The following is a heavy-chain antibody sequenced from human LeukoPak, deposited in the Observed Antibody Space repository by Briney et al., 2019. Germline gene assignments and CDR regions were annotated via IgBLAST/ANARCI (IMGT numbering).Heavy chain of an antibody. J-gene: IGHJ4*02. D-gene: IGHD3-3*01. V-gene: IGHV3-7*01. CDR1: GFTFSSYS. CDR2: IKQDGSEK. CDR3: AREAYYDFWSGAGPTKYYFDY. Sequence: GGSLRLSCAASGFTFSSYSMNWVRQAPGKGLEWVANIKQDGSEKYYVDSVKGRFTISRDNAKNSLYLQMNSLRAEDTAVYYCAREAYYDFWSGAGPTKYYFDYWGQGTLVTVSS.